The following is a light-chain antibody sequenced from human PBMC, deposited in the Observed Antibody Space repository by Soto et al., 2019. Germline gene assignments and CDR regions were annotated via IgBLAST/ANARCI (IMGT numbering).Light chain of an antibody. CDR1: QSITNNY. CDR2: GAS. V-gene: IGKV3-20*01. J-gene: IGKJ4*01. CDR3: QQYGYLVN. Sequence: EIVLTQSPGTLSLSPGERATLSCRASQSITNNYLAWYQQKPGRAHRLLIYGASSRATGIPDRFSGSWSGTGFSRTIRRVEPDDFAMYYVQQYGYLVNFGGGTKVETK.